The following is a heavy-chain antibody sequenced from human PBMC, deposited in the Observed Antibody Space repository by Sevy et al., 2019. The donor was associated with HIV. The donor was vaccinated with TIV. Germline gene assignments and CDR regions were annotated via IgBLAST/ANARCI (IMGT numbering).Heavy chain of an antibody. J-gene: IGHJ4*02. CDR2: IYWDDDT. CDR1: GFSLSTSGVG. Sequence: SGPTLVNPTQTLTLTCTFSGFSLSTSGVGVGWIRQPPGKALEWLALIYWDDDTRYSPSLKTRLNITKDTSTNQVVLTMTHMDPVDTATYFCAHRRMVRGVITAPFDYWGQGTLVTVSS. D-gene: IGHD3-10*01. V-gene: IGHV2-5*02. CDR3: AHRRMVRGVITAPFDY.